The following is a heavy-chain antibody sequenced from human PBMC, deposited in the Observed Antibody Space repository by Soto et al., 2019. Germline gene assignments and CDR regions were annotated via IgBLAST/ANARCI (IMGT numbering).Heavy chain of an antibody. CDR2: IHHSGST. V-gene: IGHV4-4*02. D-gene: IGHD6-13*01. CDR1: GGSISSSNW. CDR3: PIYGIAAPRT. Sequence: QVQLQESGPGLVKPSGTLALTCAVSGGSISSSNWWSWVRQPPGKGLEWIGEIHHSGSTNYNPSLTSRLPISLDNSKNHCSLKMSSVTAAATAVYYCPIYGIAAPRTWGQGTLVTLSS. J-gene: IGHJ1*01.